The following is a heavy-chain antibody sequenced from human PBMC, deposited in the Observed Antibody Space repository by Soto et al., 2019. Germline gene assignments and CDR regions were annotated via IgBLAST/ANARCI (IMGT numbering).Heavy chain of an antibody. J-gene: IGHJ4*02. CDR2: VGGSGDDT. Sequence: LRLSCAVSGFTFSSYAMSWVRQAPGKGPEWVSGVGGSGDDTYYADSVKGRFTISRDNSKNTLYLQMNSLRAEDTAVYYCAKRPGAGDYWGQGTLVTVSS. D-gene: IGHD7-27*01. CDR3: AKRPGAGDY. CDR1: GFTFSSYA. V-gene: IGHV3-23*01.